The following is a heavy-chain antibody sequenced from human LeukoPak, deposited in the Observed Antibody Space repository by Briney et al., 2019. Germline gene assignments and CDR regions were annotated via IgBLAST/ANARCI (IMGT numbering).Heavy chain of an antibody. CDR2: THHSGAT. CDR1: GVSITSNY. D-gene: IGHD5-18*01. V-gene: IGHV4-59*01. CDR3: ARSSGHSYGDFDY. Sequence: NPSETLSLTCSVSGVSITSNYWSWIRQPPGKGLEWLGYTHHSGATSYNPSLKSRITMSLDTSNNQFPLKLSSVTAADTAVYYCARSSGHSYGDFDYWGQGNLVTVSS. J-gene: IGHJ4*02.